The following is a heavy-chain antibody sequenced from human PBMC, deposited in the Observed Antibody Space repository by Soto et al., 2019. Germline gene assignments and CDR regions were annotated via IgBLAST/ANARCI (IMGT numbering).Heavy chain of an antibody. Sequence: QVQLVQSGAEVQKPGASVKVSCKASGYSFTRYGISWVRQAPGQGLEWMGWISGYNANTNYPENLQGRVTMTTDTSTSTAYMEVRNLISADTAVYYCARMGDVPYYYYGLDVWGQGTTVTVSS. V-gene: IGHV1-18*01. CDR1: GYSFTRYG. CDR2: ISGYNANT. CDR3: ARMGDVPYYYYGLDV. J-gene: IGHJ6*02. D-gene: IGHD3-16*01.